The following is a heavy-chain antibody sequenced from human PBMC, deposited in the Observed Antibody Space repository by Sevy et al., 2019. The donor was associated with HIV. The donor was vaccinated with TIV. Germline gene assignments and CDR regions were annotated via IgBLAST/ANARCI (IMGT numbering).Heavy chain of an antibody. Sequence: SETLSLTCTVSGGSITSLYWNWIRQPPGKGLEWIANIYYNGNINYNPSLKSRVTFSLDTSKNQTALRLSSVTAADTAMYYCAGENAWGRGYSWGQGTLVTVSS. J-gene: IGHJ4*02. CDR2: IYYNGNI. V-gene: IGHV4-59*08. CDR3: AGENAWGRGYS. CDR1: GGSITSLY. D-gene: IGHD1-26*01.